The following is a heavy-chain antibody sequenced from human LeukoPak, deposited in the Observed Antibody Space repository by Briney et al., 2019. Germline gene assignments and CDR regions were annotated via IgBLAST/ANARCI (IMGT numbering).Heavy chain of an antibody. CDR3: ARLRRYYDSSGPPGRYWYFDL. J-gene: IGHJ2*01. CDR1: GGSFSGYY. CDR2: INHSGST. V-gene: IGHV4-34*01. Sequence: SETLSLTCAVYGGSFSGYYWSWIRQPPGKGLEWIGEINHSGSTNYNPSLKSRVTISVDTSKNQFSLKLSSVTAADTAVYYCARLRRYYDSSGPPGRYWYFDLWGRGTLVTVSS. D-gene: IGHD3-22*01.